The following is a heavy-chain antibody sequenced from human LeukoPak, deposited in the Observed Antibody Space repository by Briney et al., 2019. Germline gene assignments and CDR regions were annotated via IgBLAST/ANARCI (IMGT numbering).Heavy chain of an antibody. D-gene: IGHD1-26*01. CDR2: ISGGGGST. Sequence: GGSLRLSCAASGFTFDDYAMHWVRQAPGKGLEWVSLISGGGGSTYYADSVKGRFTISRDNSKNSLYLQMNSLRTEDTASYYCAKDTWELPTSLSRYGDFDYWGQGTLVTVSS. J-gene: IGHJ4*02. CDR3: AKDTWELPTSLSRYGDFDY. V-gene: IGHV3-43*02. CDR1: GFTFDDYA.